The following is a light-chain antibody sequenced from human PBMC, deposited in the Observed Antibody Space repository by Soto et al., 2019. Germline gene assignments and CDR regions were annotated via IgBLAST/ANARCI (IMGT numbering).Light chain of an antibody. CDR3: SSYGGNNNLL. CDR1: SSDVGGYNY. Sequence: QSVLTQPPSASGSPGQSVTISCTGTSSDVGGYNYVSWYQQHPGKAPKVMMYEVSKRPSGVPDRFSGSKSGNTASLTVSGLQAEDEADYYCSSYGGNNNLLFGGGTKVTVL. J-gene: IGLJ2*01. CDR2: EVS. V-gene: IGLV2-8*01.